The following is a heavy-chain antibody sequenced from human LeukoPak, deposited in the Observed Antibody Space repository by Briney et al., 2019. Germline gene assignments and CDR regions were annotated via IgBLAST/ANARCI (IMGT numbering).Heavy chain of an antibody. CDR1: GFAFNSQT. J-gene: IGHJ3*02. Sequence: GGSLRLSCAASGFAFNSQTMSWVRQAAGKGLEWVASIKEYEIEIHYVDSVKGRFTISRDNSKNTLYLQMNSLRAEDTAVYYCARDRGDFWSGYYNPDAFDIWGQGTMVTVSS. CDR2: IKEYEIEI. CDR3: ARDRGDFWSGYYNPDAFDI. V-gene: IGHV3-7*01. D-gene: IGHD3-3*01.